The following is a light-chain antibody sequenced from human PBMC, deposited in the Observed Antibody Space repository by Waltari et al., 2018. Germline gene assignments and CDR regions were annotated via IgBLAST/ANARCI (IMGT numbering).Light chain of an antibody. CDR2: LGS. V-gene: IGKV2-28*01. Sequence: DIVMTQSPLSLPVTPGEPASISCRSSQSLLHMNGYNYLDWYLQKPGESQQLLLYLGSNRGAGVPDRFSGSVSGTDFTLKISRVEAEDVGVYYCMQALQTPFTFGPGTKVDIK. CDR1: QSLLHMNGYNY. CDR3: MQALQTPFT. J-gene: IGKJ3*01.